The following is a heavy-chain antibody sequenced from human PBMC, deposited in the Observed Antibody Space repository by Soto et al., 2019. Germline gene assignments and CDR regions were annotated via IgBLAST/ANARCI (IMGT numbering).Heavy chain of an antibody. V-gene: IGHV3-30-3*01. J-gene: IGHJ4*02. D-gene: IGHD3-16*01. CDR3: ARDGGAD. CDR1: GFTFSTYA. CDR2: MSYDGSDK. Sequence: QIQLVESGGGVVQPGRSLRLSCAASGFTFSTYAMHWVRQAPGKGLEWVAVMSYDGSDKYYADSVKGRFTISRDNSKDTLYLEMNSLRAEDTAVYYCARDGGADWGQGTLVTVSP.